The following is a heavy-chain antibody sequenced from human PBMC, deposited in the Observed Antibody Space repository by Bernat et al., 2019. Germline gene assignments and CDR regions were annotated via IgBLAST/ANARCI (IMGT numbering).Heavy chain of an antibody. D-gene: IGHD3-10*01. Sequence: QVQLVESGGGVVQPGRSLRLSCVASGFPFSTYAIHWVRQAPGKGLEWVTIISYDGSTEYCEGSVGSRFTISGDNSKNTLFRQMSILRVDDTSVYYCARDLKLGNYGSGGNLPFYGMDVWGQGTTVTVSS. CDR3: ARDLKLGNYGSGGNLPFYGMDV. CDR1: GFPFSTYA. J-gene: IGHJ6*02. CDR2: ISYDGSTE. V-gene: IGHV3-30*04.